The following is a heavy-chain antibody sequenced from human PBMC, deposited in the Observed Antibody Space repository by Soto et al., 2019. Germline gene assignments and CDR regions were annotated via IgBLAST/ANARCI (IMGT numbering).Heavy chain of an antibody. CDR1: GFTFSSYA. D-gene: IGHD3-9*01. CDR3: AKWISPADILTPGGY. V-gene: IGHV3-23*01. J-gene: IGHJ4*02. CDR2: ISGSGGST. Sequence: EVQLLESGGGLVQPGGSLRLSCAASGFTFSSYAMSWVRQAPGKGLEWVSAISGSGGSTYYADSVKGRFTISRDNSKNTLYLQMYSLRAEDTAVYYCAKWISPADILTPGGYWGQGTLVTVSS.